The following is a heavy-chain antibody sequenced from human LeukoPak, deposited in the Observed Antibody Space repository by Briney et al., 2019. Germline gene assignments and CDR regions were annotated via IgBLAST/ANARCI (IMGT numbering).Heavy chain of an antibody. CDR3: AKDRCSGGSCDPPYYYFMDV. V-gene: IGHV3-30*02. Sequence: PGGSLRLSCAASGVTFNTYGIHWVRQTPGEGLEWVAFIRYDGSNKHYADPVKGRFTISRDNSKNTLYLQMNSLRVEDTAVYYCAKDRCSGGSCDPPYYYFMDVWGKGTTVTVSS. CDR2: IRYDGSNK. D-gene: IGHD2-15*01. CDR1: GVTFNTYG. J-gene: IGHJ6*03.